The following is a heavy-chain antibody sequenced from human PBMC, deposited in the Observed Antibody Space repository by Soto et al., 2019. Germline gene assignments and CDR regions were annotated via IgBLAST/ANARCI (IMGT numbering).Heavy chain of an antibody. CDR3: TTDRVVPAGTRGRLYYFDY. J-gene: IGHJ4*02. CDR1: GFTFSNAW. D-gene: IGHD2-2*01. CDR2: IKSKTDGGTT. V-gene: IGHV3-15*01. Sequence: PGGSLRLSCAASGFTFSNAWMSWVRQAPGKGLEWVGRIKSKTDGGTTDYAAPVKGRFTISRDDSKNTLYLQMNSLKTEDTAVYYCTTDRVVPAGTRGRLYYFDYWGQGTLVTVSS.